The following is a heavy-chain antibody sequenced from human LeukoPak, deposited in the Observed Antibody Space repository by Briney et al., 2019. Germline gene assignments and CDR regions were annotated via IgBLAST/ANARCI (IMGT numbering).Heavy chain of an antibody. D-gene: IGHD3-16*01. CDR2: INSDGSST. J-gene: IGHJ4*02. CDR3: ARLPGRLGPFDY. CDR1: GFTFGSYW. V-gene: IGHV3-74*01. Sequence: GGSLRLSWAASGFTFGSYWRHWVRQAPGKGLVWVSRINSDGSSTSYADSVKGRFTITRDNAKNTLYLQMNSLRAEDTAVYYCARLPGRLGPFDYWGQGTLVTVSS.